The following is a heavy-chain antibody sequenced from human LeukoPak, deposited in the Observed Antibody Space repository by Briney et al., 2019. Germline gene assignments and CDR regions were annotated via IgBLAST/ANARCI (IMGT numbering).Heavy chain of an antibody. J-gene: IGHJ3*02. CDR1: GYTFTGYY. CDR3: ARLSSGYYYDAFDI. D-gene: IGHD3-22*01. V-gene: IGHV1-2*02. Sequence: ASVKVSCKASGYTFTGYYMHWVRQAPGQGLEWMGWINPNSGGTNYAQKFQGRVTMTRDTSISTAYMELSRLRSDDTAVYYCARLSSGYYYDAFDIWGQGTMVTVSS. CDR2: INPNSGGT.